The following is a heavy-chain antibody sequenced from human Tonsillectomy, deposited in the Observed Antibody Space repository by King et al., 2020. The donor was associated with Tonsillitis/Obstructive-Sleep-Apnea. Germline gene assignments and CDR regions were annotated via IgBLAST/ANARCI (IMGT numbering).Heavy chain of an antibody. V-gene: IGHV4-34*01. J-gene: IGHJ4*02. CDR1: GGSFSGYY. D-gene: IGHD3/OR15-3a*01. CDR2: IDHSGST. CDR3: ARGSVEQDWAFDY. Sequence: HVQLQQWGAGLLRPSETLSLTCGVYGGSFSGYYWTWIRQTPGKGLEWSGEIDHSGSTNNNPSLKSRVTISVDTSKNQFSLNLNSVTAADTAVYYCARGSVEQDWAFDYWGQGTLVTVSS.